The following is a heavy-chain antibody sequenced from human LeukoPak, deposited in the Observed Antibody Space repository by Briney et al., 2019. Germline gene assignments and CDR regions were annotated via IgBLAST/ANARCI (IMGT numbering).Heavy chain of an antibody. Sequence: SETLSLTCTVSGDSISSGGHYWSWIRQHPGKGLEWIGYIYYSGSTYYNPSLKSRVTISVDTSKNQFSLKLSSVTAADTAVYYCARGPPYSSSWYRYFQHWGQGTLVTVSS. CDR1: GDSISSGGHY. CDR3: ARGPPYSSSWYRYFQH. V-gene: IGHV4-31*03. J-gene: IGHJ1*01. CDR2: IYYSGST. D-gene: IGHD6-13*01.